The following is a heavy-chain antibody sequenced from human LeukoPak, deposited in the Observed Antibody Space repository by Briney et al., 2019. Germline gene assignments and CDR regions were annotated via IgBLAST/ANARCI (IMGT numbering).Heavy chain of an antibody. CDR1: GFTFSSYA. CDR3: ARDLGSYSSSSFDP. V-gene: IGHV3-30*04. Sequence: GGSLRLSCAASGFTFSSYAMHWVRQAPGKGLEWVAVISYDGSNKYYADSVKGRFTISRDNSKNTLYLQMNTMRAEDTAVYYCARDLGSYSSSSFDPWGQGTLVTVSS. J-gene: IGHJ5*02. CDR2: ISYDGSNK. D-gene: IGHD6-13*01.